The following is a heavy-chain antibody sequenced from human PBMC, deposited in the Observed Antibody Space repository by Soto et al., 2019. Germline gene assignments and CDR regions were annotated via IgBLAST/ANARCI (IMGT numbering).Heavy chain of an antibody. V-gene: IGHV2-70*01. CDR2: IDWDDDK. Sequence: ESGPTLVNPTQTLRITCPFSGFSLNTFGMCVTWIRQPPGKALEWLALIDWDDDKFYSTSLKTRLTISKDTSKNQVVLTMTNMDPVDTATYYCARGGDLIIPKDIVVVVAAGKGVDVWGQGTTVTVSS. CDR1: GFSLNTFGMC. CDR3: ARGGDLIIPKDIVVVVAAGKGVDV. J-gene: IGHJ6*02. D-gene: IGHD2-15*01.